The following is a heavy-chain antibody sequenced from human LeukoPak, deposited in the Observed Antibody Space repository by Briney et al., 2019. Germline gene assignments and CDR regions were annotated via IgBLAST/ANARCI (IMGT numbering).Heavy chain of an antibody. CDR2: IDPSGGST. CDR3: AREDSRHYFDS. Sequence: ASVKVSCKASGYTFTRYYMHWVRQAPGQGLEWMGIIDPSGGSTSYAQKFQGRVTMTRDTSTSTVYMELSSLSSEDTGVYYCAREDSRHYFDSWGQGTLVTVSS. CDR1: GYTFTRYY. J-gene: IGHJ4*02. D-gene: IGHD2-15*01. V-gene: IGHV1-46*01.